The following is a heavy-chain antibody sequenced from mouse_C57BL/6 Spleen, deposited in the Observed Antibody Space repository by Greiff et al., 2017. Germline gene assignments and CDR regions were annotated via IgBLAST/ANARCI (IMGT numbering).Heavy chain of an antibody. D-gene: IGHD1-1*01. CDR1: GYTFTSYW. CDR2: IDPNSGGT. CDR3: ARSDYYGSSYYFDY. V-gene: IGHV1-72*01. Sequence: VQLQQPGAELVKPGASVKLSCKASGYTFTSYWMHWVKQRPGRGLEWIGRIDPNSGGTKYNEKFKGKATLTVDKPSSPAYMQLSSLTSEDSAVYYCARSDYYGSSYYFDYWGQGTTLTVSS. J-gene: IGHJ2*01.